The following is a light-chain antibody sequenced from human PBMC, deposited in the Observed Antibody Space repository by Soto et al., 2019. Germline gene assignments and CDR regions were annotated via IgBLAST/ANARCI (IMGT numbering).Light chain of an antibody. CDR3: QQYNNLPRT. J-gene: IGKJ4*01. CDR2: AAS. Sequence: AIRMTQSPSSLSASTGDRVTITCRASQGISSYLAWYQQKPGKAPKLLIYAASTLQSGVPSRFSGSGSGTDFTLTISSLQSDDYAVYYCQQYNNLPRTFGGGTKVDIK. CDR1: QGISSY. V-gene: IGKV1-8*01.